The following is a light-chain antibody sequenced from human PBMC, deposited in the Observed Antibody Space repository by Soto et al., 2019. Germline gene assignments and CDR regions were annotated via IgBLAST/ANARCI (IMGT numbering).Light chain of an antibody. CDR1: QSVLYSSNNKSY. J-gene: IGKJ4*01. Sequence: IVMTQSPDSLALSLCDRATINCKSSQSVLYSSNNKSYLAWYQQKPGQPPNLLIYWASTRESGVPDRFSGSGSGTDFTLTVSSLQAEDVAVYYCQQYYSSSPLTFGGGTKVDIK. CDR2: WAS. V-gene: IGKV4-1*01. CDR3: QQYYSSSPLT.